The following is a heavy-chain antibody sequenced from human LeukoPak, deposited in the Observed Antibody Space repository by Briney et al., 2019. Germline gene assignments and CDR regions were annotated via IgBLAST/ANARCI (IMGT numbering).Heavy chain of an antibody. D-gene: IGHD7-27*01. CDR3: ASNTGTVFDY. V-gene: IGHV4-59*01. Sequence: SETLSLTCTVSGDFITAYYWSWIRQPPGKGLEWIGYVYYSGSTEYNPSLRSRVSISLEMSKHQFSLNLTSVTAADTAVYYCASNTGTVFDYWGQGALVTVSS. CDR1: GDFITAYY. CDR2: VYYSGST. J-gene: IGHJ4*02.